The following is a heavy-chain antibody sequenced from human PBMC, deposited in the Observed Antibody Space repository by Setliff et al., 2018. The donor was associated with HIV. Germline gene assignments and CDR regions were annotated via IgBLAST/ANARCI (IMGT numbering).Heavy chain of an antibody. V-gene: IGHV3-30*02. J-gene: IGHJ4*02. D-gene: IGHD7-27*01. CDR1: GFTFSSYG. Sequence: GGSLRLSCAASGFTFSSYGMHWVRQAPGKGLEWVAFIRCDGSNEYYADSVKGRFTISRDNSKNTLYLQMTSLRTEDTALYYCARDLNWGFDYWGQGTLVTVSS. CDR3: ARDLNWGFDY. CDR2: IRCDGSNE.